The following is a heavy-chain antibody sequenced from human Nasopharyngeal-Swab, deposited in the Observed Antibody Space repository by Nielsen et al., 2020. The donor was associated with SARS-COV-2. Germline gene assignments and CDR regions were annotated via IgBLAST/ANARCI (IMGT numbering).Heavy chain of an antibody. D-gene: IGHD2-15*01. V-gene: IGHV3-30*03. CDR2: ISYDGSNK. CDR3: ARDCSGGSCRYGMDV. CDR1: GFTFRSYW. J-gene: IGHJ6*02. Sequence: GESLKISCAASGFTFRSYWMHWVRQAPGKGLECVAVISYDGSNKYHADSVRGRFTISRDNARNSLYLQMNSLRAEDTAVYYCARDCSGGSCRYGMDVWGQGTTVTVSS.